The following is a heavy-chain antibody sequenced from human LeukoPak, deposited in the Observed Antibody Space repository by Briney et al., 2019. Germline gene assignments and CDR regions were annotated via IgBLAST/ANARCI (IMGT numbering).Heavy chain of an antibody. CDR3: ARVRRTAMVTYYFDY. J-gene: IGHJ4*02. D-gene: IGHD5-18*01. CDR1: GGSISSGDYY. V-gene: IGHV4-30-4*01. Sequence: PSETLSLTCTVSGGSISSGDYYWSWIRQPPGKGLEWIGYIYYSGSTYYNPSLKSRVTISVDTSKNQFSLKLSSVTAADTAVYYCARVRRTAMVTYYFDYWGQGTLVTVSS. CDR2: IYYSGST.